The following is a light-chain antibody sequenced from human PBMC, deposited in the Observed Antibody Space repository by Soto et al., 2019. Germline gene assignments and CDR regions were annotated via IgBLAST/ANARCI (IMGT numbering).Light chain of an antibody. CDR2: DAS. Sequence: SVLAQSPATLSLSPGEGATLSCRASMSVSSYLAWYQQKPGQAPRLLIYDASNRATGIPARFSGSGSGTDFTLTISSLEPEDFAVYYCQQRSNWPLTFGGGTKVDIK. CDR1: MSVSSY. J-gene: IGKJ4*01. CDR3: QQRSNWPLT. V-gene: IGKV3-11*01.